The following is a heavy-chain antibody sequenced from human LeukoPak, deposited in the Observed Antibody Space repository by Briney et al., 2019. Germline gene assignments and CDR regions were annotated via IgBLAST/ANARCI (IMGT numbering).Heavy chain of an antibody. CDR3: ARAMALYHYYGMDV. CDR2: INHSGST. D-gene: IGHD3-10*01. CDR1: GGSFSGYY. Sequence: SETLSLTCAVYGGSFSGYYWSWIRQPPGKGLEWIGEINHSGSTNYNPSLKSRVTISVDTSKNQFSLKLSSVTAADTAVYYCARAMALYHYYGMDVWGQGTTVTVSS. J-gene: IGHJ6*02. V-gene: IGHV4-34*01.